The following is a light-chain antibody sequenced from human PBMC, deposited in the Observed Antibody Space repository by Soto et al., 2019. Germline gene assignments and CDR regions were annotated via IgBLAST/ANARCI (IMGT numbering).Light chain of an antibody. CDR3: HQYGSSPPYT. CDR2: GSS. CDR1: QSVTNNY. Sequence: EVVLTQSPGTLPLSPGESATLSCRASQSVTNNYFAWYQQKPGQAPRLLIFGSSDRATGIPDRFSGSGSGTDFTLTISRLEPEDFAVDYCHQYGSSPPYTFGQGTKVEIK. J-gene: IGKJ2*01. V-gene: IGKV3-20*01.